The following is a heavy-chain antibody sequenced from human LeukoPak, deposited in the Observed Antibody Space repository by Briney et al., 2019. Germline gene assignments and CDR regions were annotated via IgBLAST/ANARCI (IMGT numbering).Heavy chain of an antibody. CDR3: ASGYSGYEAFDY. Sequence: PGGSLRLSCAASRFTSDNYAMTWVRQAPGKGLEWVSTITGNDFNSYYADSVKGRFTISRDNPKDTLYLQMNSLRAEDTAVYYCASGYSGYEAFDYWGQGTLVTVSS. CDR1: RFTSDNYA. D-gene: IGHD5-12*01. J-gene: IGHJ4*02. CDR2: ITGNDFNS. V-gene: IGHV3-23*01.